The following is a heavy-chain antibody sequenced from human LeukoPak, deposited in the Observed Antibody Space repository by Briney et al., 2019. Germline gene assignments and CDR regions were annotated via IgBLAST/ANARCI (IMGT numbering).Heavy chain of an antibody. CDR1: GFTFSIYW. CDR2: IQQDGGEK. J-gene: IGHJ6*03. V-gene: IGHV3-7*01. D-gene: IGHD4-17*01. Sequence: GGSLRLSCAASGFTFSIYWMNWVRQAPGKGLVWVAHIQQDGGEKYYVDSVKGRFTISRDNAKNSLFLQMNSLRAEDTAVYYCARDANYGDYDPVIYYMDVWGKGTTVTVSS. CDR3: ARDANYGDYDPVIYYMDV.